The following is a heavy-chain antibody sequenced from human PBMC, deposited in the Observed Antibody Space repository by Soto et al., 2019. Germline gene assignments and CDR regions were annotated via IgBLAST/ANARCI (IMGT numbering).Heavy chain of an antibody. V-gene: IGHV1-18*01. CDR2: ISAYNGNT. Sequence: KKTQASVKVSCKASGYTFTSYGISWVRQAPGQGLEWMGWISAYNGNTNYAQKFQGRVTMTRDTSTSTVYMELSSLRSEDTAVYYCARSGSSLPFFWFDPWGQGTLVTVSS. J-gene: IGHJ5*02. D-gene: IGHD6-13*01. CDR1: GYTFTSYG. CDR3: ARSGSSLPFFWFDP.